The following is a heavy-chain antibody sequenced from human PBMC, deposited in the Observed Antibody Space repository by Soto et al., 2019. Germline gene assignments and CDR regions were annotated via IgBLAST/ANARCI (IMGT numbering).Heavy chain of an antibody. CDR2: IIPLFGKA. Sequence: ASVKVSCKASGGSFSTLGINWVRQAPGQGLEWMGGIIPLFGKARYAETSQGRVTITADTSTGTAYMEVSSLRSDDTAVFYCAAAHNSGWYFFDYWGPGTLVTVSS. D-gene: IGHD6-19*01. CDR3: AAAHNSGWYFFDY. CDR1: GGSFSTLG. V-gene: IGHV1-69*06. J-gene: IGHJ4*02.